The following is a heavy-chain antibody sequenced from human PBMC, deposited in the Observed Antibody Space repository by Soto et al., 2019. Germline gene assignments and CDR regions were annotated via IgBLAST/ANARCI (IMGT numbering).Heavy chain of an antibody. CDR3: ARVFLIAVAGSRYYYYGMDV. CDR2: TYYRSKWYN. J-gene: IGHJ6*02. D-gene: IGHD6-13*01. Sequence: SQTLSLTCAISGDSVSSNSAAWNWIRQSPSRGLEWLGRTYYRSKWYNEYAVSVKSRITINPDTSKNQFSLQLNAVPPEDTAVYYCARVFLIAVAGSRYYYYGMDVWGQGTPVTVSS. CDR1: GDSVSSNSAA. V-gene: IGHV6-1*01.